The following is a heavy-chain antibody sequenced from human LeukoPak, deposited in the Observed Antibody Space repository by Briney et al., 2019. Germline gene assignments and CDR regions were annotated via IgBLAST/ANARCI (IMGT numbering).Heavy chain of an antibody. CDR1: GFTFSSYG. V-gene: IGHV3-23*01. D-gene: IGHD2-2*02. CDR2: ISGSGGST. Sequence: GGSLRLSCAASGFTFSSYGMSWVRQAPGKGLEWVSAISGSGGSTYYADSVKGRFTISRDNSKNTLYLQMNSLRAEDTAVYYCAKGGHCSSTSCYMYFDYWGQGTLVTVSS. J-gene: IGHJ4*02. CDR3: AKGGHCSSTSCYMYFDY.